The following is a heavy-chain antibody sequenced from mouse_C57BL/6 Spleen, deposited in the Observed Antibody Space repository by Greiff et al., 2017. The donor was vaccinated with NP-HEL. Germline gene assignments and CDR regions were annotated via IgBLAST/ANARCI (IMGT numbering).Heavy chain of an antibody. D-gene: IGHD2-1*01. J-gene: IGHJ2*01. CDR3: ARGDGNYFDY. V-gene: IGHV1-69*01. CDR1: GYTFTSYW. Sequence: QVQLQQPGAELVMPGASVKLSCKASGYTFTSYWMPWVKQRPGQGLEWIGEIDPSDSYTNYNQKFKGKSTLTVDKSSSTAYMQLSSLTSEDSAVYYCARGDGNYFDYWGQGTTLTVSS. CDR2: IDPSDSYT.